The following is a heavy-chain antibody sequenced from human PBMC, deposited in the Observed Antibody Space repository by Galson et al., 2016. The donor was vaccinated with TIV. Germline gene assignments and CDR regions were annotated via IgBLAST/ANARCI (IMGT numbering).Heavy chain of an antibody. D-gene: IGHD6-19*01. V-gene: IGHV4-61*02. CDR3: ARASSSGWDNGDDAFDK. CDR1: GDSISSSIYF. CDR2: IYSSGTT. J-gene: IGHJ3*02. Sequence: TLSLTCSVPGDSISSSIYFWSWIRQPAGKGLEWIGRIYSSGTTNYNPSLKSRVAISVDTSRNQFSLKLSSVTAADTAVYYRARASSSGWDNGDDAFDKWGQGTMVTVSS.